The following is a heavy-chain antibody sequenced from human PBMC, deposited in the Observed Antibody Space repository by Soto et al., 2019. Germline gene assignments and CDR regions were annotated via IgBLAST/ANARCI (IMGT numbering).Heavy chain of an antibody. Sequence: EVQLVESGGGLVQPGGSLRLSCAASGYSISTYWMSWVRQAPGKGLEWVANVKQDGSEEYYVDSVKGRFTISRDNAKNSLYLQMNSLRAEDTAGYYCAALDTAMVKTAGYWGQGTLVTVSS. V-gene: IGHV3-7*01. D-gene: IGHD5-18*01. CDR3: AALDTAMVKTAGY. J-gene: IGHJ4*02. CDR1: GYSISTYW. CDR2: VKQDGSEE.